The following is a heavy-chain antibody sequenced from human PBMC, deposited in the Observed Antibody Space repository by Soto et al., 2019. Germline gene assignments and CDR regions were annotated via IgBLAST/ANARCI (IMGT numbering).Heavy chain of an antibody. CDR1: GYTFTTYD. CDR3: ARADNVLVPAAIKYIAMDV. J-gene: IGHJ6*02. V-gene: IGHV1-8*01. Sequence: QVQLVQSGAEVKKPGASVKVSCKASGYTFTTYDINWVRQATGLGLEWMGWMNPNSGNTGSAQKFQGRVTMTRNTSTSTADMELRSLRPEDTAIYFCARADNVLVPAAIKYIAMDVWGQWTTVTVSS. D-gene: IGHD2-2*02. CDR2: MNPNSGNT.